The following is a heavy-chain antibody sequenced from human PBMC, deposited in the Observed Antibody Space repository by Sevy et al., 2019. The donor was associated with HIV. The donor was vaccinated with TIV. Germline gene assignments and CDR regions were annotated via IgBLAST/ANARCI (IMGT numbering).Heavy chain of an antibody. V-gene: IGHV1-2*06. CDR3: ARASGPTVGAYFDS. CDR1: GYSFSAYF. D-gene: IGHD3-10*01. CDR2: ISPNSGGT. Sequence: ASVKVSCKASGYSFSAYFLHWVRQAPGRGLEWMGRISPNSGGTVYAQKFRGRVTMTRDTSSTTAYMELTRLKSDDTALYYCARASGPTVGAYFDSWGQGALLTVSS. J-gene: IGHJ4*02.